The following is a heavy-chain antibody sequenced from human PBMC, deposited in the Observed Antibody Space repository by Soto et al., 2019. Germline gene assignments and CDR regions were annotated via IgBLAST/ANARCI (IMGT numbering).Heavy chain of an antibody. CDR3: ARIRTVPAAISYYYYGMDV. CDR2: IDWDDDK. Sequence: GPTLVNPTQTLTLTCTFSGFSLSTSGMCVSWIRQPPGKALEWLALIDWDDDKYYSTSLKTRLTISKDTSKNQVVLTMTNMDPVDTATYYCARIRTVPAAISYYYYGMDVWGQGTTVTSP. D-gene: IGHD2-2*01. J-gene: IGHJ6*02. V-gene: IGHV2-70*01. CDR1: GFSLSTSGMC.